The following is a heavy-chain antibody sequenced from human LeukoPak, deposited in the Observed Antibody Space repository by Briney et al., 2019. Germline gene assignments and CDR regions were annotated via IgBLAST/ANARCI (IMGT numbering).Heavy chain of an antibody. CDR2: ISISSNYI. D-gene: IGHD4-17*01. CDR3: AKGRGLSYDYGVDY. J-gene: IGHJ4*02. V-gene: IGHV3-21*04. Sequence: GGSLRLSCAASGFTFSRYSMNWVRQAPGKGLEWVSSISISSNYIYYTDSAKGRFTISRDNAKNSLYLQMNSLRAEDMALYYCAKGRGLSYDYGVDYWGQGTLVTVSS. CDR1: GFTFSRYS.